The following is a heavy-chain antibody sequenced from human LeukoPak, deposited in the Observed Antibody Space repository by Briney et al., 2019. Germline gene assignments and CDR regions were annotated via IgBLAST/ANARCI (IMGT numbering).Heavy chain of an antibody. J-gene: IGHJ4*02. Sequence: ASVKVSCKASGGTFSSYAISWVRQAPGQRLEWMGWINAGNGNTKYSQKFQGRVTITRDTSASTAYMELSSLRSEDTAVYYCARDRVLLGFDYWGQGTLVTVSS. CDR2: INAGNGNT. CDR1: GGTFSSYA. D-gene: IGHD3-10*01. CDR3: ARDRVLLGFDY. V-gene: IGHV1-3*01.